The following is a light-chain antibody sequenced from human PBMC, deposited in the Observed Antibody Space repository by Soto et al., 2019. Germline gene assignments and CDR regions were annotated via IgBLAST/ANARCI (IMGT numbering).Light chain of an antibody. CDR3: QQVDSFPLS. Sequence: IQVTQSPSSVSASIGDRVTITCRASQGISGWLAWYQQKPGKAPKLLIYAASSLQSEDPSRFSGSGSGTEFTLTITSLQPEDFATYYCQQVDSFPLSFGGGTKVDIK. J-gene: IGKJ4*01. CDR1: QGISGW. V-gene: IGKV1-12*01. CDR2: AAS.